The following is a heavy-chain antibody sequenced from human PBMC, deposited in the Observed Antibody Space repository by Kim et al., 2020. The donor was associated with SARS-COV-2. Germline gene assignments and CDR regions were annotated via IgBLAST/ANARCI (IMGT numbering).Heavy chain of an antibody. V-gene: IGHV1-3*01. Sequence: ASLKFSCKASGYSFTSYPMHWVRQAPGQRLEWMGWINAGNGNTKYSQKFQGRVTITWDTSASTGYMELSSLRSEDTAVYYCARGSSTSTNWLDPWGQGTL. CDR3: ARGSSTSTNWLDP. J-gene: IGHJ5*02. CDR2: INAGNGNT. CDR1: GYSFTSYP. D-gene: IGHD2-2*01.